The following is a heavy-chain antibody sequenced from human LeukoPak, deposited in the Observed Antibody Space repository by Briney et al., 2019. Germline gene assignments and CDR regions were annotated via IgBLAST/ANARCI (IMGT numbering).Heavy chain of an antibody. Sequence: SETLSLTCAVSGGSISSGGYSWSWTRQPPGKGLEWIGYIYHSGSTYYNPSLKSRVTISVDRSKNQFSLKLSSVTAADTAVYYCARDTGTTGYYGMDVWGQGTTVTVSS. D-gene: IGHD1-1*01. J-gene: IGHJ6*02. V-gene: IGHV4-30-2*01. CDR1: GGSISSGGYS. CDR3: ARDTGTTGYYGMDV. CDR2: IYHSGST.